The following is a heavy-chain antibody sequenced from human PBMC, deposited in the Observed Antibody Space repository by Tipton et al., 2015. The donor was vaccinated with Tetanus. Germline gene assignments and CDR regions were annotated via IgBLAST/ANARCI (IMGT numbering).Heavy chain of an antibody. V-gene: IGHV4-30-4*08. J-gene: IGHJ4*02. CDR1: GDSISSADYY. D-gene: IGHD3-22*01. Sequence: LRLSCTVSGDSISSADYYWSWIRQSPGKGLEWIGYISYSGSANYNPSLTSRLSISLDTSRNDFSLKLTSVTAADTAVYYCARERRGFHYDSSGFYTPLFYFDYWGRGMLATVSA. CDR2: ISYSGSA. CDR3: ARERRGFHYDSSGFYTPLFYFDY.